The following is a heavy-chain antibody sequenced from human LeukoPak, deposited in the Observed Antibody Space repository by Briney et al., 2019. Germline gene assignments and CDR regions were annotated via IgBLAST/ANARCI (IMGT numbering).Heavy chain of an antibody. D-gene: IGHD1-26*01. CDR1: GGSVSTYY. Sequence: SETLSLTCTVSGGSVSTYYWSWIRQSAEKGLEWLGQISSSGSTTYNPSLKSRVTMSVDTSKNQFSLRLRSGTAVDAAVDYGARGATIVEATMIWGQGTLVTVSS. V-gene: IGHV4-4*07. J-gene: IGHJ4*02. CDR2: ISSSGST. CDR3: ARGATIVEATMI.